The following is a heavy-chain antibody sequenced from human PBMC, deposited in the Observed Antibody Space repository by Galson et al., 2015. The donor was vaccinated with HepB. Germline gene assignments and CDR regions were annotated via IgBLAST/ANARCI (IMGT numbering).Heavy chain of an antibody. D-gene: IGHD3-22*01. CDR1: GGTFSSYA. J-gene: IGHJ1*01. V-gene: IGHV1-69*13. Sequence: SVKVSCKASGGTFSSYAISWVRQAPGQGLEWMGGIIPIFGTANYAQKFQGRVTITADGSTSTAYMELSSLRSEDTAVYYCARGPGPYYYDSSGYPSYQHWGQGTLVTVSS. CDR2: IIPIFGTA. CDR3: ARGPGPYYYDSSGYPSYQH.